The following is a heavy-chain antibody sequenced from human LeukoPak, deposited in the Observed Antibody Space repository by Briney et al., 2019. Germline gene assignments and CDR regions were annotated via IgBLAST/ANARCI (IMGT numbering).Heavy chain of an antibody. J-gene: IGHJ5*02. Sequence: SETLSLTCTVSGGSVSSGSYYWSWIRQPPGKGPEWIGYIYYSGSTNYNPSLKSRVTISVDTSKNQFSLKLSSVTAADTAVYYCARGRALRYFDWLLPQNWFDPWGQGTLVTVSS. CDR2: IYYSGST. CDR3: ARGRALRYFDWLLPQNWFDP. V-gene: IGHV4-61*01. CDR1: GGSVSSGSYY. D-gene: IGHD3-9*01.